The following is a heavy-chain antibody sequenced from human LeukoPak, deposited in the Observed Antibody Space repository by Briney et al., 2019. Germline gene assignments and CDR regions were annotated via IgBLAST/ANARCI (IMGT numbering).Heavy chain of an antibody. CDR2: INSDGSAT. Sequence: GGSLRLSCAASGFTFSSYWMSWVRHAPGKGLMWVSQINSDGSATSCADPVKGRCTISRDNAKNMLYLEMNSLRVEDTAVYYCARDGFSKSRFRYGMDVWGQGTTVTVSS. CDR3: ARDGFSKSRFRYGMDV. D-gene: IGHD5-12*01. J-gene: IGHJ6*02. V-gene: IGHV3-74*01. CDR1: GFTFSSYW.